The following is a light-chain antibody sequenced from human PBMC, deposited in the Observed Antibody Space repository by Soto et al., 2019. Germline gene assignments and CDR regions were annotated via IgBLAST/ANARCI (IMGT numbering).Light chain of an antibody. Sequence: QSALTQPPSVSGSPGQSVTISCTGNSSDVGSYNRVYWYQQPPVTAPKLIIYEVSNRPSGVPDRFFGSKSGNTASLSISGLQAEVEADYYCSSFTSSNTWLFGGGTKRTVL. J-gene: IGLJ3*02. CDR2: EVS. V-gene: IGLV2-18*02. CDR3: SSFTSSNTWL. CDR1: SSDVGSYNR.